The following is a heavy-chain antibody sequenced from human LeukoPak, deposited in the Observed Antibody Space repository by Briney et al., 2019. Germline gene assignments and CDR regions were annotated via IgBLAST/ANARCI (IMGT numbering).Heavy chain of an antibody. Sequence: GGSLRLSCATSGLTFRTTWMHWVRQAPGKGLMWVSRMNGEGTTIDYADSVKDRFTVSRDYAKNTLFLQMNNLRTEDAALYFCATARNFRFEYWGQGSLVIVSA. D-gene: IGHD1-7*01. CDR1: GLTFRTTW. CDR2: MNGEGTTI. J-gene: IGHJ4*02. CDR3: ATARNFRFEY. V-gene: IGHV3-74*01.